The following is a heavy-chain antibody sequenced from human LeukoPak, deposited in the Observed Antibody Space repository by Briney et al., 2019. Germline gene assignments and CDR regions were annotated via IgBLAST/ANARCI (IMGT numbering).Heavy chain of an antibody. Sequence: PGGSLRLSCAASGFTFSSYWMSWVRQAPGKGLEWVANIKQDGSEKYYVDSVKGRFTISRDNAKNSLYLQMNSLRAEDTAVYYCARDRTIFGVVNYYYGMDVWGQGTTVTVSS. V-gene: IGHV3-7*01. CDR3: ARDRTIFGVVNYYYGMDV. D-gene: IGHD3-3*01. CDR2: IKQDGSEK. J-gene: IGHJ6*02. CDR1: GFTFSSYW.